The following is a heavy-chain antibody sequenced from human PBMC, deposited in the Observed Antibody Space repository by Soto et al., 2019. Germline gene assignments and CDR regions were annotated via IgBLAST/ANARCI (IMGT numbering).Heavy chain of an antibody. CDR3: AKELTIFGIDY. D-gene: IGHD3-3*01. CDR1: GFTVSNYE. V-gene: IGHV3-48*03. CDR2: ISSSGSTK. Sequence: GGSLRLSCAASGFTVSNYEMNWVRQAPGKGLEWVSYISSSGSTKDYADSVKGRFTISRDNAKNSLYLEMNSLRAEDTAVYYCAKELTIFGIDYWGQGTQVTVSS. J-gene: IGHJ4*02.